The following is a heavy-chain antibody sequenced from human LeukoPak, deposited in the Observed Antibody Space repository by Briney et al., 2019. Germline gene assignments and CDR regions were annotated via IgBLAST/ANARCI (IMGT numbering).Heavy chain of an antibody. Sequence: GGSLRLSCTVSGSTVSSNSMSWVRQAPGKGLEWVSFIYSGTIHYSDSVKGRFTISRDNSKNTLCLQMNSLRAEDTAVYYCARRAGAYSHPYDYWGQGTLVTVSS. V-gene: IGHV3-53*01. CDR1: GSTVSSNS. J-gene: IGHJ4*02. D-gene: IGHD4/OR15-4a*01. CDR3: ARRAGAYSHPYDY. CDR2: IYSGTI.